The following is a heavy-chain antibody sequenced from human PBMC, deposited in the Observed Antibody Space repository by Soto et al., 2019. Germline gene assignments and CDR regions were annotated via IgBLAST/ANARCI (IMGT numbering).Heavy chain of an antibody. Sequence: GGSLRLSCAASGFTSSNYPMTWVRQAPGKGLDWVSTIAGGGPSTYYADSVKGRFTFSRDNSKNTLYPQMNSLRAEDTAVYYCAKGIAMATSYFDSWGQGTLVTVSS. CDR1: GFTSSNYP. CDR2: IAGGGPST. J-gene: IGHJ4*02. V-gene: IGHV3-23*01. CDR3: AKGIAMATSYFDS. D-gene: IGHD3-10*01.